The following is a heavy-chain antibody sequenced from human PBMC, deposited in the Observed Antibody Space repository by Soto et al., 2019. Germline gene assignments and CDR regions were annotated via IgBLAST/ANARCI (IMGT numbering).Heavy chain of an antibody. D-gene: IGHD2-15*01. CDR2: IDPSDSYT. J-gene: IGHJ3*02. V-gene: IGHV5-10-1*01. CDR1: GYSFTSYL. Sequence: GESLKLSCNVSGYSFTSYLMSWVRQMPGKGLEWMGRIDPSDSYTNYSPSFQGHVTISADKSISTAYLQWSSLKASDTAMYYCAGQREYCSGGSCYSNIWGQGTMVTVSS. CDR3: AGQREYCSGGSCYSNI.